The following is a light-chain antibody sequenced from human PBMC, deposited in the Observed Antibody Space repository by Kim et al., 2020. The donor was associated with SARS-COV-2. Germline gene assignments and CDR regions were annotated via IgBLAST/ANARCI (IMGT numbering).Light chain of an antibody. CDR3: SSYTSSSTSWV. Sequence: LTQPASVSGSPGQSTTISCTGTSSDVGGYNYVSWYQQHPGKAPKLMIYDVSKRPSGVSNRFSGSKSGNTASLTISGLQAEDEADYYCSSYTSSSTSWVFGGGTQLTVL. CDR2: DVS. V-gene: IGLV2-14*01. CDR1: SSDVGGYNY. J-gene: IGLJ3*02.